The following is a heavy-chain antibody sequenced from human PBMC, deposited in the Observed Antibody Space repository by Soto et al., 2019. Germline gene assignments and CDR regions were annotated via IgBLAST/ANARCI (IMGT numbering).Heavy chain of an antibody. D-gene: IGHD3-22*01. CDR1: GGTFSSYI. CDR2: INPISGTT. Sequence: QVQLVQSGAEVKRPGSSVTVSCTASGGTFSSYIISWVRQAPGQGLEWMGGINPISGTTKYAQNFQGRVTITADESTSTAYMALNTLRSEDTAVYYCATPPEDFYDSSGYYLTSFQHWGQGTLVSVSS. V-gene: IGHV1-69*01. J-gene: IGHJ1*01. CDR3: ATPPEDFYDSSGYYLTSFQH.